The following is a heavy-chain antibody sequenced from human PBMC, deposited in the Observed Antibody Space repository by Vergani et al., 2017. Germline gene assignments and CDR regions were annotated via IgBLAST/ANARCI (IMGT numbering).Heavy chain of an antibody. V-gene: IGHV4-30-2*01. CDR1: GGSISSGGYS. CDR2: IYHSGST. Sequence: QVQLQASGPGLVKPSQTLSLTCTVTGGSISSGGYSWSWIRQPPGKGLEWIGYIYHSGSTYYNPSLKSRVTISVDRSKNQFSLKLSSVTAADTAVYYCARGHDSSGYYYDYWGQGTLVTVSS. J-gene: IGHJ4*02. D-gene: IGHD3-22*01. CDR3: ARGHDSSGYYYDY.